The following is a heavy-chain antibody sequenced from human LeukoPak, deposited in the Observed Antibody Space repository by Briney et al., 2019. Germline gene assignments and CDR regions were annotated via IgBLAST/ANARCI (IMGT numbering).Heavy chain of an antibody. CDR3: ARDHGLTVLRSLNGFDP. V-gene: IGHV3-7*01. J-gene: IGHJ5*02. CDR1: GFTFSSYW. D-gene: IGHD3-3*01. CDR2: IKQDGSEK. Sequence: GGSLRLSCAASGFTFSSYWMSWVRQAPGKELEWVANIKQDGSEKYYVDSVKGRFTISRDNAKNSLYLQMNSLRAEDTAVYYCARDHGLTVLRSLNGFDPWGQGTLVTVSS.